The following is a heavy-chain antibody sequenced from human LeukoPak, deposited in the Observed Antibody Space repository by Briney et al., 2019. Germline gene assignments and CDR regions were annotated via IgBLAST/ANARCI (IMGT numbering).Heavy chain of an antibody. V-gene: IGHV3-21*01. J-gene: IGHJ4*02. Sequence: GGSLRLSCAASGFTFSSYSMNWVRQAPGKGLEWVSSISSSSNYIYYADSVKGRFTLSRDNAKNSLYLQMDSLRAEDTAVYYCARDKRQERWPDYWGQGTLVTVSS. CDR1: GFTFSSYS. D-gene: IGHD5-24*01. CDR3: ARDKRQERWPDY. CDR2: ISSSSNYI.